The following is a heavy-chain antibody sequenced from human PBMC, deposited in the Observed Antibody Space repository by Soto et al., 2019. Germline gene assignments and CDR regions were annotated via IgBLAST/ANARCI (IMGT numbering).Heavy chain of an antibody. CDR2: IYYSGST. CDR1: DGSISIGDYD. Sequence: PPETLSLTCTFSDGSISIGDYDWSWIRQPPGKGLEWIGYIYYSGSTYYNPSLKSRVTISVDTSKNQFSLKLSSVTAADTAVYYCARAQLVGYYFDYWGQGTMVTVSS. D-gene: IGHD2-2*01. J-gene: IGHJ4*02. V-gene: IGHV4-30-4*01. CDR3: ARAQLVGYYFDY.